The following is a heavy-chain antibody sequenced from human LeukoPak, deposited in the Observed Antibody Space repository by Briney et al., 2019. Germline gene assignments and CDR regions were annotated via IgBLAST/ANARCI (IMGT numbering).Heavy chain of an antibody. Sequence: SGRSLRLSCAASGFTFSSYGMHWVRQAPGKGLEWVAVISYDGSNKYYADSVKGRFTISRDNSKNTLYLQMNSLRAEDTAVYYCAKGDYGDYPVDYWGQGTLVTVSS. J-gene: IGHJ4*02. CDR3: AKGDYGDYPVDY. CDR2: ISYDGSNK. D-gene: IGHD4-17*01. V-gene: IGHV3-30*18. CDR1: GFTFSSYG.